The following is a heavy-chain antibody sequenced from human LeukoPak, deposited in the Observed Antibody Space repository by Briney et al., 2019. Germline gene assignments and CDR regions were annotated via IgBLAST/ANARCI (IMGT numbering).Heavy chain of an antibody. Sequence: GGSLRLSCAASGFTVSGNYMSWVRQAPGKGLEWVSVIYSSDNTYYIDSVKGRFTISRDNSKNTLYLQMNSLRAEDTAVYYCAGRRVLDASFDYWGQGTLVTDSS. CDR3: AGRRVLDASFDY. J-gene: IGHJ4*02. V-gene: IGHV3-66*02. CDR2: IYSSDNT. D-gene: IGHD3-16*01. CDR1: GFTVSGNY.